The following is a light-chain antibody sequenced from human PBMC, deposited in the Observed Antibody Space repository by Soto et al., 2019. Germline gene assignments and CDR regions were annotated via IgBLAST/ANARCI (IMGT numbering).Light chain of an antibody. V-gene: IGKV3-20*01. CDR3: QHDGSS. Sequence: EIVLTQFPGTLSLSPGERATLSCRASQTITSGQLGWYQQKPGQAPRLLICLISSRATGIPDRFSGSGSGTDFTLTISGLEPEDFAIYYCQHDGSSFGQGTKVEI. J-gene: IGKJ2*01. CDR2: LIS. CDR1: QTITSGQ.